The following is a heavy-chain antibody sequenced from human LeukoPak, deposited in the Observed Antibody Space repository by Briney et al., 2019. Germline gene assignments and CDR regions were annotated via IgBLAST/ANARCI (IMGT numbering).Heavy chain of an antibody. D-gene: IGHD2-15*01. CDR3: ATDRLCSGGSCYDY. CDR1: GYTLIELS. V-gene: IGHV1-24*01. J-gene: IGHJ4*02. CDR2: FDPEDGET. Sequence: ASVKVSCKVSGYTLIELSIHWVRQAPGKGLDWMGGFDPEDGETIYAQKFQGRVTMTEDTSTDTAYMELSSLRSEDTAVYYCATDRLCSGGSCYDYWGQGTLVTVSS.